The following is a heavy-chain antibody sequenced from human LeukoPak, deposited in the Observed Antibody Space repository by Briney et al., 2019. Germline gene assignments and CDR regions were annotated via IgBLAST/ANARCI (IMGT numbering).Heavy chain of an antibody. CDR1: GFTFSSYA. CDR2: ISYDGRNN. J-gene: IGHJ6*02. V-gene: IGHV3-30*04. CDR3: ARSTGKFNYGAAV. Sequence: SGGSLRLSCAASGFTFSSYAMYWVRQAPGEGLEWVAAISYDGRNNYYADSVKGRLTIARDNSKNTLYLQMSSLRAEDTAVYYCARSTGKFNYGAAVWGQGTTVTVSS. D-gene: IGHD4/OR15-4a*01.